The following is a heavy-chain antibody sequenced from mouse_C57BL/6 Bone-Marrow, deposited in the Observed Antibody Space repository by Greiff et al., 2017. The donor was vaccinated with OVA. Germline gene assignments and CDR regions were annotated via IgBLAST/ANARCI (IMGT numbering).Heavy chain of an antibody. D-gene: IGHD2-3*01. CDR3: ARMGDGYYDAMDY. CDR1: GFSLRTSGMG. CDR2: IYWDDDK. J-gene: IGHJ4*01. V-gene: IGHV8-12*01. Sequence: QVTLKVSGPGILQSSQTLSLTCSFSGFSLRTSGMGVSWIRQPSGKGLEWLAHIYWDDDKRYNPSLKSRLTISKDTSRNQVFLKITSVDTADTATYYCARMGDGYYDAMDYWGQGTSVTVSS.